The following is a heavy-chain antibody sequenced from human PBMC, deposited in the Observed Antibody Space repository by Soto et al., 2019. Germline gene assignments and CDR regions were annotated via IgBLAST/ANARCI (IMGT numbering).Heavy chain of an antibody. V-gene: IGHV1-69*01. Sequence: QVQLVQSGSEVKRPGSSVKVSCKTSGGIFKNFDIGWVRQSPGQGLEWMGEIIPLFNATNYAQKFRGRVKVNAEESTRTAYMELTRLTYYDTAVYFCAINAERNAQKFDFWGQGTMGNVSS. J-gene: IGHJ3*01. D-gene: IGHD2-2*01. CDR3: AINAERNAQKFDF. CDR1: GGIFKNFD. CDR2: IIPLFNAT.